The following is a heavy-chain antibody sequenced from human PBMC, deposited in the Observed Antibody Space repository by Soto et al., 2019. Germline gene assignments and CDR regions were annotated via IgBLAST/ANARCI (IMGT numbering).Heavy chain of an antibody. Sequence: GGSLRLSCAASGFTFSSYWMSWVRQAPGKGLEWVANIKQDGSEKYYVDSVKGRFTISRDNAKNSLYLQMNSLRAEDTAVYYCARVSFPRITIFGVVNKPHYFDYWGQGTLVTVSS. V-gene: IGHV3-7*05. CDR1: GFTFSSYW. D-gene: IGHD3-3*01. CDR3: ARVSFPRITIFGVVNKPHYFDY. J-gene: IGHJ4*02. CDR2: IKQDGSEK.